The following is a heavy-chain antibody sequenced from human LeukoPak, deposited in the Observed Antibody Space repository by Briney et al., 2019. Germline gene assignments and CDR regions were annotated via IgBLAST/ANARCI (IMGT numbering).Heavy chain of an antibody. CDR2: IYTSGST. CDR1: GGSISSGSDY. CDR3: PRGGRRNYDFWSGYSIYYMDV. D-gene: IGHD3-3*01. J-gene: IGHJ6*03. Sequence: SQTLSLTCTVSGGSISSGSDYWSWIRQPAGKGLEWIGRIYTSGSTNYNPSLKSRVTISVDTSKNQFSLKLSSVTAADTAVYYCPRGGRRNYDFWSGYSIYYMDVWGKGTPVTVSS. V-gene: IGHV4-61*02.